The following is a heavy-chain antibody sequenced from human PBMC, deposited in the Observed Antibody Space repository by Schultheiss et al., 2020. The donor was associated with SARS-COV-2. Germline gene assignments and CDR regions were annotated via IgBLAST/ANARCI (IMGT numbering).Heavy chain of an antibody. CDR2: ISGSGGST. J-gene: IGHJ4*02. D-gene: IGHD5-24*01. Sequence: GGSLRLSCAASGFTFSSYAMSWVRQAPGKGLEWVSAISGSGGSTYYADSLKGRFTISRDNSKNTLYLQMNSLRAEDTAVYYCAKAPLRDGYTNFDYWGQGTLVTVSS. CDR1: GFTFSSYA. CDR3: AKAPLRDGYTNFDY. V-gene: IGHV3-23*01.